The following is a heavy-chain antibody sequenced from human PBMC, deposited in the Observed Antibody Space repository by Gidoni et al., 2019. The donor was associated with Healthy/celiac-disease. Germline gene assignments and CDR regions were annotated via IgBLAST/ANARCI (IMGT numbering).Heavy chain of an antibody. Sequence: EVQLVESGGGLVKPGGSLRLSCAASGFTFSSYSMNWVRQAPGKGLEWVSSISSSSSYIYYADSVKCRFTISRDNAKNSLYLQMNSLRAEDTAVYYCAREWTNGWLQFDAFDIWGQGTMVTVSS. V-gene: IGHV3-21*01. CDR3: AREWTNGWLQFDAFDI. CDR1: GFTFSSYS. CDR2: ISSSSSYI. D-gene: IGHD5-12*01. J-gene: IGHJ3*02.